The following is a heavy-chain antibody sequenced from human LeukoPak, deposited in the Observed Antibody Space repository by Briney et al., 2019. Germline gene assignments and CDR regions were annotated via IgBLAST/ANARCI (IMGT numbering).Heavy chain of an antibody. V-gene: IGHV3-23*01. Sequence: PGGSLRLSCAASGFSFSDYAMVWVRQAPRKGLEWVSGISSGGHDATFYADSVKGRFTISRDNSRDTLFLQMNSLRVEDTAVYYCVKDPGSGWYVLYWGQGTLVTVSS. CDR1: GFSFSDYA. J-gene: IGHJ4*02. CDR3: VKDPGSGWYVLY. D-gene: IGHD6-19*01. CDR2: ISSGGHDAT.